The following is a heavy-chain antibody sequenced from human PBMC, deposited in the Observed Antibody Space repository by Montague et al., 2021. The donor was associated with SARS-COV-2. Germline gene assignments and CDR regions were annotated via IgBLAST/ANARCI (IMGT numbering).Heavy chain of an antibody. D-gene: IGHD3-3*01. CDR2: NNDTGRT. CDR3: GRHGGVNEFDP. J-gene: IGHJ5*02. V-gene: IGHV4-39*01. CDR1: GGSISSSDYY. Sequence: SETLSLTCTVSGGSISSSDYYWGWMRQPPGKEREGIGNNNDTGRTYYKPYLKSRVTMSVDTSENQLSLKLTSVTVADTALYSCGRHGGVNEFDPWGQGTLVSVSS.